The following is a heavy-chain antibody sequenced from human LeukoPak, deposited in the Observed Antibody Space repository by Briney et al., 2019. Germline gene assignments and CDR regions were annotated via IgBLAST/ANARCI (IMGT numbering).Heavy chain of an antibody. Sequence: GASVKVSCKASGYTFTSYGISWVRQAPGQGLEWMGWINPNGGGTNYAQKFQGRVTMTRDTSINTAYMELSRLRSDDTAVYYCAREGRSNYVRDWFDPWGQGTLVTVSS. CDR2: INPNGGGT. CDR1: GYTFTSYG. D-gene: IGHD4-11*01. CDR3: AREGRSNYVRDWFDP. J-gene: IGHJ5*02. V-gene: IGHV1-2*02.